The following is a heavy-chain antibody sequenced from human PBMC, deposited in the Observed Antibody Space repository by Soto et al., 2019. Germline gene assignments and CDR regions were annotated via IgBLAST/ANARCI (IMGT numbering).Heavy chain of an antibody. V-gene: IGHV3-30-3*01. J-gene: IGHJ4*02. CDR3: ARGALVVVTAIPAGNDY. CDR2: ISYDGSNK. D-gene: IGHD2-21*02. Sequence: QVQLVESGGGVVQPGRSLRLSCAASGFTFSSYAMHWVRQAPGKGLEWVAVISYDGSNKYYADSVKGRFTISRDNSKNTLYLQMNSLRAEDTAVYYCARGALVVVTAIPAGNDYWGQGTLVTVSS. CDR1: GFTFSSYA.